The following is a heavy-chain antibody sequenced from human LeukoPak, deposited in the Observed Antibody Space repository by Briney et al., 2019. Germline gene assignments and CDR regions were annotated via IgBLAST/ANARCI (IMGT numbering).Heavy chain of an antibody. V-gene: IGHV1-69*04. J-gene: IGHJ6*04. Sequence: SVKISCNASGGTFSSCGICWVRQVPGQGLGWPGRSIPIRGLANYAQQFEVRVTITADQSTRTSYMVLSSVRSADTAVYHYARDATMIVVVIGPPQRYGMDGWGKGTTVTVSS. CDR1: GGTFSSCG. D-gene: IGHD3-22*01. CDR3: ARDATMIVVVIGPPQRYGMDG. CDR2: SIPIRGLA.